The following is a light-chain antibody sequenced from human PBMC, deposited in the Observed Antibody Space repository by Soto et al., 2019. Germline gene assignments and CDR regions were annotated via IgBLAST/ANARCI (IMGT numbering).Light chain of an antibody. J-gene: IGKJ4*01. V-gene: IGKV3-20*01. CDR2: GAS. Sequence: EIVLTQSPGTLSLSPGETATLSCRASQSVSSSYLAWYQQKPGQAPRLLIYGASSRATGIPDRFSGSGSGTDFTLTISRLEPEDFAVYYCQQYGSSPLLPFGGGTKVEIK. CDR1: QSVSSSY. CDR3: QQYGSSPLLP.